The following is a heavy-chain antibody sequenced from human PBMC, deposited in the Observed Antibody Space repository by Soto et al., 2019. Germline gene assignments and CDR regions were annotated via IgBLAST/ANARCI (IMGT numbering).Heavy chain of an antibody. CDR2: IYYSGST. V-gene: IGHV4-39*01. Sequence: PSETLSLTCTVSGGSISSSSYYWGWIRQPPGKGLEWIGSIYYSGSTYYNPSLKSRVTISVDTSKNQFSLKLSSVTAADTAVYYCARHLYCSSTSCSLDPWGQGTLVTVSS. CDR3: ARHLYCSSTSCSLDP. J-gene: IGHJ5*02. CDR1: GGSISSSSYY. D-gene: IGHD2-2*01.